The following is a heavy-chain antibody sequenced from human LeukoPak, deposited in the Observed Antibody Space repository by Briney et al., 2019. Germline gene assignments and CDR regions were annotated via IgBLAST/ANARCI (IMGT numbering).Heavy chain of an antibody. J-gene: IGHJ5*02. CDR2: IYPGDSDT. CDR1: GYSFTSYW. Sequence: GESLKISCKSSGYSFTSYWIGWVRQMPGKGLEWMGIIYPGDSDTRYSPSFQGQVTISADKSISTAYLQWSSLKASDTAMYYCARSYYDILTGSGNWFDPWGQGTLVTVSS. V-gene: IGHV5-51*01. D-gene: IGHD3-9*01. CDR3: ARSYYDILTGSGNWFDP.